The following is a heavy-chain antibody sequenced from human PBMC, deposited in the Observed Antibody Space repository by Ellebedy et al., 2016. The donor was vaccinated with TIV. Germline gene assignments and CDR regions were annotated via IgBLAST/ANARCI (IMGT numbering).Heavy chain of an antibody. Sequence: GESLKISCAAFGFTFSSYSINWVRQAPGKGLEWVSYISSSSSTIYYADSVKGRFTISRDNAKNSLYLQMNSLRAEDTAVYYGVTDGTLGEVRHWGQGTLVTVSS. CDR2: ISSSSSTI. CDR1: GFTFSSYS. D-gene: IGHD1-26*01. V-gene: IGHV3-48*04. CDR3: VTDGTLGEVRH. J-gene: IGHJ1*01.